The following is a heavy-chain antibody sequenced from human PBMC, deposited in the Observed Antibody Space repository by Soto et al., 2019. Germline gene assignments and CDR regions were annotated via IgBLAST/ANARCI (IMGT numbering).Heavy chain of an antibody. J-gene: IGHJ5*02. V-gene: IGHV1-8*01. CDR2: MNPNSGNT. CDR1: GYTFGNND. Sequence: ASVKVSCKASGYTFGNNDISWVRQATGQGLEWMGRMNPNSGNTGYAQKFQGRVSMTRNTSITTAYLELSSLRSDDTAIYYCARMATSGTLNWFDPWGQGTLVTVSS. CDR3: ARMATSGTLNWFDP.